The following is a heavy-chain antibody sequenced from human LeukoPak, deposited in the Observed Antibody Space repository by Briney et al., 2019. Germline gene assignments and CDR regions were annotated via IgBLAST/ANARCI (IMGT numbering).Heavy chain of an antibody. CDR3: ARPLKGEYYFDY. CDR1: GGSISSYY. V-gene: IGHV4-39*01. D-gene: IGHD3-10*01. Sequence: SETLSLTCTVSGGSISSYYWGWIRQPPGKGLEWIGSIYYSGSTYYNPSLKSRVTISVDTSKNQFSLKLSSVTAADTAVYYCARPLKGEYYFDYWGQGTLVTVSS. CDR2: IYYSGST. J-gene: IGHJ4*02.